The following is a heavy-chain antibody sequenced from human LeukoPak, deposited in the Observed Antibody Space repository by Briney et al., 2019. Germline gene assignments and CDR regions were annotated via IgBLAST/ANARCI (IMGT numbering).Heavy chain of an antibody. CDR2: VFYTGST. CDR1: GGSITSDY. Sequence: SETLSLTCIVSGGSITSDYWSWLRQPPGEGLEWIGYVFYTGSTNYNPSLESRLTISTDTSKNQFSLKLSSVTAADTGVYYCATRPDQVDWFDPWGQGTLVTVSS. J-gene: IGHJ5*02. CDR3: ATRPDQVDWFDP. D-gene: IGHD2-15*01. V-gene: IGHV4-59*12.